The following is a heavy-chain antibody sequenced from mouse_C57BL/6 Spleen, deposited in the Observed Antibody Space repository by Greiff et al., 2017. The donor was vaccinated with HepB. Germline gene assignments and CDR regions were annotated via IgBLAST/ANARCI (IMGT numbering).Heavy chain of an antibody. Sequence: QVQLQQPGAELVRPGTSVKLSCKASGYNFTSYWMHWVKQRPGQGLEWIGVIDPSDSYTNYNQKFKGKATLTVDTSSSTAYMQLSSLTSEDSAVYVYAREKYPYYFDYWGQGTTLTVSS. J-gene: IGHJ2*01. CDR2: IDPSDSYT. V-gene: IGHV1-59*01. D-gene: IGHD5-1*01. CDR1: GYNFTSYW. CDR3: AREKYPYYFDY.